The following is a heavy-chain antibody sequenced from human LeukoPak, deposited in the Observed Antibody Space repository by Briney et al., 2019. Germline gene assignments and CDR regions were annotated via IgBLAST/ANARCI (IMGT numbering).Heavy chain of an antibody. J-gene: IGHJ5*02. CDR2: ISYDGSNK. CDR3: ARDRLACSSTSCYEHWFDP. CDR1: GFTFSSYA. Sequence: PGGSLRLSCAASGFTFSSYAMHWVRQAPGKGLEWVAVISYDGSNKYYADSVKGRFTISRDNSKNTLYLQMNSLRAEDTAVYYCARDRLACSSTSCYEHWFDPWGQGTLVTVSS. V-gene: IGHV3-30*04. D-gene: IGHD2-2*01.